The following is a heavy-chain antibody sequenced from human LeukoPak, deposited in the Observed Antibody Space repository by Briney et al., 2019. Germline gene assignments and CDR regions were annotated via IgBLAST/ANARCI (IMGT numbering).Heavy chain of an antibody. CDR1: GYSFTTYW. D-gene: IGHD1-1*01. V-gene: IGHV5-51*01. CDR2: IYPGDSDT. J-gene: IGHJ3*02. CDR3: ARLRLERLDAFDI. Sequence: GESLKISCKGSGYSFTTYWIGWVRLMPGKGLEWMGIIYPGDSDTRYSPSFQGQVTISADKSISTAYLQWSSLKASDTAMYYCARLRLERLDAFDIWGQGTMVTVSS.